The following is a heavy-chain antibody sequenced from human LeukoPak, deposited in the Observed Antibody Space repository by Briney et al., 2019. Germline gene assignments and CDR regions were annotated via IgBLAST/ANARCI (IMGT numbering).Heavy chain of an antibody. CDR2: IYHSGST. V-gene: IGHV4-30-2*01. CDR3: ARGTYGDYFQH. CDR1: GGSISSGAYS. D-gene: IGHD1-7*01. J-gene: IGHJ1*01. Sequence: PSETLSLTCAVSGGSISSGAYSWSWIRQPPGKGLEWIGYIYHSGSTYYNPSLKSRVTISVDRSKNQFSLKLSSVTAADTAVYYCARGTYGDYFQHWGQGTLVTVSS.